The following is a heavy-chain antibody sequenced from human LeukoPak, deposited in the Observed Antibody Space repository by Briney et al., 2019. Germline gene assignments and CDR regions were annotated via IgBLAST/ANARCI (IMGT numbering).Heavy chain of an antibody. Sequence: GGSLRLSCAASGFTFSDYNMNWVRLAPGKGLEWVSYISSSSSPMYYADSVRGRFTISRDNAKNSLYLQMNSLRAEDTAVYYCARTTWELPFDYWGQGTLVTVSS. CDR3: ARTTWELPFDY. CDR1: GFTFSDYN. CDR2: ISSSSSPM. J-gene: IGHJ4*02. D-gene: IGHD1-26*01. V-gene: IGHV3-48*01.